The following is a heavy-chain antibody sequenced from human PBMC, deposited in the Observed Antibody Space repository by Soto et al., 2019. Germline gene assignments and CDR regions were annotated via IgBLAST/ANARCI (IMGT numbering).Heavy chain of an antibody. CDR1: GFSFSNAW. D-gene: IGHD6-13*01. CDR2: IKSKTDGGTT. J-gene: IGHJ6*02. Sequence: PGGSLRLSCAAPGFSFSNAWMNWVRQAPGKGLEWVARIKSKTDGGTTDYAAPVKGRFTISRDDSKNTLYLQMNSLKTEDTAVYYCTTAPPSSSSWYSAEYYYDMDVWGQGTTVTVSS. CDR3: TTAPPSSSSWYSAEYYYDMDV. V-gene: IGHV3-15*07.